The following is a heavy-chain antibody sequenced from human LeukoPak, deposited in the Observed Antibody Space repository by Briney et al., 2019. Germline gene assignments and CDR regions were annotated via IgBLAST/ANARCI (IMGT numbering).Heavy chain of an antibody. CDR3: ARDAPPGWFDP. CDR2: IYSGSST. Sequence: GGSLRLSCAASGFTVSSNYMSWVRQAPGKGLEWVSVIYSGSSTYYADSVKGRFTISRDNSKNTLYLQMNSLRAEDTAVYYCARDAPPGWFDPWGQGTLVTVSS. CDR1: GFTVSSNY. V-gene: IGHV3-53*01. J-gene: IGHJ5*02.